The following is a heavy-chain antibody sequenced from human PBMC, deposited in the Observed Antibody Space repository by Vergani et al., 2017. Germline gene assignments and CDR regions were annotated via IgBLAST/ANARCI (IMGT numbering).Heavy chain of an antibody. D-gene: IGHD3-22*01. J-gene: IGHJ4*02. V-gene: IGHV1-69*11. CDR2: IIPILGTA. Sequence: QVQLVQSGAEVKKPGASVKVSCKASGYTFTSYAISWVRQAPGQGLEWMGRIIPILGTANYAQKFQGRVTITADESTSTAYMELSSLRSEDTAVYYCARVGYYDSSSPFDYWGQGTLVTVSS. CDR1: GYTFTSYA. CDR3: ARVGYYDSSSPFDY.